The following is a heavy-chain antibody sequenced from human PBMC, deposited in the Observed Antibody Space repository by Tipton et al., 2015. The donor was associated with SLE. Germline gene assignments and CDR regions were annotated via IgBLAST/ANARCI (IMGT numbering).Heavy chain of an antibody. CDR3: ATLGTWSGYFDAFDI. V-gene: IGHV3-30*02. J-gene: IGHJ3*02. Sequence: SLRLSCAASGFTFSSYAMSWVRQAPGKGLEWVAFIRYDGSNKYYADSVKGRFTISRDNSKNTLYLQMNSLRAEDTAVYYCATLGTWSGYFDAFDIWGQGTMVTVSS. D-gene: IGHD3-3*01. CDR2: IRYDGSNK. CDR1: GFTFSSYA.